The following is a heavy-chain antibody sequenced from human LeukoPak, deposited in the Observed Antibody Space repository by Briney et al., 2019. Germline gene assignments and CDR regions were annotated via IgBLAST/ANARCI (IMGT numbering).Heavy chain of an antibody. Sequence: TSQTLSLTCTVSGGSISSGSYYWGWIRQPPGKGLEWIGSIYYSGSTYYNPSLKSRVTISVDTSKNQFSLKLSSVTAADTAVYYCARGGPRVTMVRGVDYWGQGTLVTVSS. V-gene: IGHV4-39*07. J-gene: IGHJ4*02. CDR2: IYYSGST. D-gene: IGHD3-10*01. CDR3: ARGGPRVTMVRGVDY. CDR1: GGSISSGSYY.